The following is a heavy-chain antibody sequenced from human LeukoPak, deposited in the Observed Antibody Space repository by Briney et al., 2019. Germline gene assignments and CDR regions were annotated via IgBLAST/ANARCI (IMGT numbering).Heavy chain of an antibody. CDR2: IYYSVST. Sequence: SETLSLTCTVSGASISSSNNFWGWIRQTPGKGLEWIATIYYSVSTYYNPSLKSRLSISVDTSKNQFSLKLTSVTAADTAVYYCARAANHYFYYMDVWGKGTTVTVSS. J-gene: IGHJ6*03. CDR3: ARAANHYFYYMDV. V-gene: IGHV4-39*07. CDR1: GASISSSNNF.